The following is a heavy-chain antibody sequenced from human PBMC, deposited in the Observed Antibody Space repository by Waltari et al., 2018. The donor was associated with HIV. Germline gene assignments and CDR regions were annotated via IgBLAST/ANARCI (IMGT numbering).Heavy chain of an antibody. J-gene: IGHJ4*02. Sequence: EVQLLESGGGLVQPGGSLRLSCVASGFTFSSYAMNCVRQAPGKGLEWVSAISGSGGSTYYADSVKGRFTISRDNSKNTLYLQMNSLRAEDTAVFYCAKDPDPYYDFWSGYFPGYFDYWGQGTPVTVSS. CDR3: AKDPDPYYDFWSGYFPGYFDY. CDR1: GFTFSSYA. V-gene: IGHV3-23*01. CDR2: ISGSGGST. D-gene: IGHD3-3*01.